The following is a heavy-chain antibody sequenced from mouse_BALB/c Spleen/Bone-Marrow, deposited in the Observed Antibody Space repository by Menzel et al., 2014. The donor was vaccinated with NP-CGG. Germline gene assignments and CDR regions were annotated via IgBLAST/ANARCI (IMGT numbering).Heavy chain of an antibody. V-gene: IGHV3-1*02. CDR2: IHYSGST. Sequence: EVQLVESGPDLVKPSQSLSLTCTVTGYSITSGYSWHWIRQFPGNKLEWMGYIHYSGSTHYNPSLKSRISITRDTSKNHCFPWFNSLTPENTPPYYCAKDGSLYYFYYWGHNAPLSDS. CDR3: AKDGSLYYFYY. CDR1: GYSITSGYS. J-gene: IGHJ2*01. D-gene: IGHD6-1*01.